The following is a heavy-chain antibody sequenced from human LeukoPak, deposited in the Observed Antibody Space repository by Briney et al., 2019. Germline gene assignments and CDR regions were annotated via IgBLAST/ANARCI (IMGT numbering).Heavy chain of an antibody. V-gene: IGHV3-23*01. Sequence: GGSLRLSCAASGFTFSTSAMSWVRQAPGKGLEWVSAINGGGDNTYYAESVKGRFTISRDNSKNTLYLQMNSLRAEDTAVYYCAKDSGYYLNRFDYWGQGTLVTVSS. D-gene: IGHD3-22*01. J-gene: IGHJ4*02. CDR1: GFTFSTSA. CDR3: AKDSGYYLNRFDY. CDR2: INGGGDNT.